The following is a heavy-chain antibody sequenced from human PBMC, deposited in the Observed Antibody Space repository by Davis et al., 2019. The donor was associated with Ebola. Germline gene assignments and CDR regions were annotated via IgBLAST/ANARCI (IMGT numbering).Heavy chain of an antibody. J-gene: IGHJ4*02. CDR3: ARHGGLLWFGELLYTPPHYFDY. CDR1: GFTFSTYS. D-gene: IGHD3-10*01. CDR2: ISSDSDYI. V-gene: IGHV3-21*01. Sequence: GESLKISCAVSGFTFSTYSMSWVRQAPGKGLEWVSSISSDSDYIYYADSAKGRFTISRDNAKNSLYLQMNSLRAEDTAVYYCARHGGLLWFGELLYTPPHYFDYWGQGTLVTVSS.